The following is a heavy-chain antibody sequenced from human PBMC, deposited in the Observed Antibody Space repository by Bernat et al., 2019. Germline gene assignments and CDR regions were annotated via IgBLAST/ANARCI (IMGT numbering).Heavy chain of an antibody. Sequence: VESGGGVVQPGTCLRLSCVASGFSFSSYAMQLVRQAPGQGLEGLGSISYDESLVYYADSVKGRFTISRDNSKNTLYLPMDSLRPEETAVYFCAKDSESMGQGFLSLRNHYMDAWGKGSTVAV. J-gene: IGHJ6*03. V-gene: IGHV3-30*01. CDR1: GFSFSSYA. D-gene: IGHD3-10*01. CDR2: ISYDESLV. CDR3: AKDSESMGQGFLSLRNHYMDA.